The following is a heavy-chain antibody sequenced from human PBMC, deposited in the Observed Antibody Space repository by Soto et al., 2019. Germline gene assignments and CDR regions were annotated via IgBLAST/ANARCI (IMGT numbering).Heavy chain of an antibody. CDR3: ARHSYDILTGYAY. CDR1: RGSINSHY. J-gene: IGHJ4*02. CDR2: IYYSGST. D-gene: IGHD3-9*01. Sequence: SETLSLTCTVSRGSINSHYWGWIRQPPGKGLEWIGSIYYSGSTYYNPSLKSRVTISVDTSKNQFSLKLSSVTAADTAVYYCARHSYDILTGYAYWGQGTLVTVSS. V-gene: IGHV4-39*01.